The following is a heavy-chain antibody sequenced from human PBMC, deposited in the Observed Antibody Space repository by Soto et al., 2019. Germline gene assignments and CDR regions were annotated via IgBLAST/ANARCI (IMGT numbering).Heavy chain of an antibody. V-gene: IGHV3-30-3*01. CDR1: GFTFSAYA. D-gene: IGHD6-6*01. CDR2: ISDDGSSK. J-gene: IGHJ6*02. Sequence: QVQLVESGGGVVQPGRSLRLSCAASGFTFSAYAMHWVRQAPGKGLEWVAVISDDGSSKYYADSVKGRFTISRDISKNTLYLQMSSLRAEDTAVYFCARDRVYRRSSDYSYYYAMDVWGQGTTVTVSS. CDR3: ARDRVYRRSSDYSYYYAMDV.